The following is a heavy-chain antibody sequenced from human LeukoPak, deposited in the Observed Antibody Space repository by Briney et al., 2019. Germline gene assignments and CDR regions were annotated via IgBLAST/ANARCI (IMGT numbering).Heavy chain of an antibody. CDR2: IYHSGST. D-gene: IGHD4-17*01. J-gene: IGHJ3*02. Sequence: SETLSLTCAVSGYSISSGYYWGWIRQPPGQGLEWIGSIYHSGSTYYNPSLKSRVTKSVDTSKNQFSLKLSSVTAADTAVYYCARGELTTVTTGAFDIWGQGTMVTVSS. CDR3: ARGELTTVTTGAFDI. CDR1: GYSISSGYY. V-gene: IGHV4-38-2*01.